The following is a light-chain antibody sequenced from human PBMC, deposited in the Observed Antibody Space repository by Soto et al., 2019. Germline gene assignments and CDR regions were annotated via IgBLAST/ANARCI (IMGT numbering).Light chain of an antibody. V-gene: IGLV7-43*01. J-gene: IGLJ2*01. CDR3: LLYYGGAHLV. Sequence: QTVVTQEPSLTVSPGGTVTLTCASSTAAVTSGNYPSWFQQKPGQAPRTLIYTTNSRHSWTPARFSGSLLGGKAALTLSGVQPEDEADYYCLLYYGGAHLVFGGGTKVTVL. CDR2: TTN. CDR1: TAAVTSGNY.